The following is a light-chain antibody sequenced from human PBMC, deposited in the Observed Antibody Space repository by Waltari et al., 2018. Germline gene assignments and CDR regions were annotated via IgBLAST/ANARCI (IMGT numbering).Light chain of an antibody. J-gene: IGKJ2*01. V-gene: IGKV3-15*01. CDR3: QQYNNWRT. CDR2: GAS. CDR1: QRIARN. Sequence: EVLLTQSPATLSVSPGQRATLSCRARQRIARNLAWYQQKPGQAPRLLIYGASTRATDVPDRFSGSGSGTEFTLTISSLQSEDFAVYYCQQYNNWRTFGQGTKLEIK.